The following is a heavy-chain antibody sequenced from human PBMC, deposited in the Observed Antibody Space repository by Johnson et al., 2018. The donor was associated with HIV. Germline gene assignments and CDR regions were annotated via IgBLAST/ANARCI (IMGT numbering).Heavy chain of an antibody. V-gene: IGHV3-30*14. D-gene: IGHD3-22*01. CDR2: ISYDGSNK. CDR3: ARSITMIVGAFDI. Sequence: QVQLVESGGGVVQPGRSLRLSCAASGFTFSSYAMHWVRQAPGKGLEWVAVISYDGSNKYYADSVKGRFTISRDNSKNTLYLQMNSLRAGDTAVYYCARSITMIVGAFDIWGQGTMVTVSS. J-gene: IGHJ3*02. CDR1: GFTFSSYA.